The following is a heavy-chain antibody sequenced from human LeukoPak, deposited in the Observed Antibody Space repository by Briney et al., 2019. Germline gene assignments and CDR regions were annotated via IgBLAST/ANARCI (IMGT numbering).Heavy chain of an antibody. V-gene: IGHV1-2*02. CDR1: EYTFTNYY. D-gene: IGHD2-21*01. J-gene: IGHJ4*02. CDR3: AKGHYDGDHPHYEGGSVDS. Sequence: ASVKVSCKALEYTFTNYYIHWVRQAPGQGLEWMGWINPNSGSGDTKYARKFQGRITMTADTSTTTAYLELSRLKSDDTAVYYCAKGHYDGDHPHYEGGSVDSWGQGTHITVSS. CDR2: INPNSGSGDT.